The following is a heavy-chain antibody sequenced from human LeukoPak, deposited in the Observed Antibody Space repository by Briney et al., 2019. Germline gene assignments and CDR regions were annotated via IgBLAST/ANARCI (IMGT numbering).Heavy chain of an antibody. CDR1: GYTFTGYY. CDR3: ARDMGVVVAAESDY. V-gene: IGHV1-2*02. D-gene: IGHD2-15*01. Sequence: GASVKVSCKASGYTFTGYYMHWVRQAPGQGLEWMGWINPNSGGTNYAQKFQGRVTMTRDTSISTAYMELSRLRSDDTAVYYCARDMGVVVAAESDYWGQGTLVTVSS. CDR2: INPNSGGT. J-gene: IGHJ4*02.